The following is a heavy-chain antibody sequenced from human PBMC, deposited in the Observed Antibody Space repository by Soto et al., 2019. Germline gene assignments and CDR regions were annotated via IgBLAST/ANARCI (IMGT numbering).Heavy chain of an antibody. CDR1: GGSISSYY. CDR2: IYYSGST. V-gene: IGHV4-59*01. CDR3: ASTVTLGRYYYYMDV. J-gene: IGHJ6*03. D-gene: IGHD4-4*01. Sequence: SETLSLTCTVSGGSISSYYWSWIRQPPGKGLEWIGYIYYSGSTNYNPSLKSRVTISVDTSKNQFSLKLSSVTAADTAVYYCASTVTLGRYYYYMDVWGKGTTVTVSS.